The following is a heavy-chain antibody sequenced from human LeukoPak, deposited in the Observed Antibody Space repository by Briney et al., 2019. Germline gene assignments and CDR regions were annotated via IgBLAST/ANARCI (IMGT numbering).Heavy chain of an antibody. Sequence: GGSLRLSCAASDYKIRNYYISWVRQAPGKGLEWVSVIYSGGSTYYADSVKGRFTISRDNSKNTLYLQMNSLRAEDTAVYYCARDSSGYYEFDYWGQGTLVTVSS. J-gene: IGHJ4*02. D-gene: IGHD3-22*01. V-gene: IGHV3-66*01. CDR2: IYSGGST. CDR3: ARDSSGYYEFDY. CDR1: DYKIRNYY.